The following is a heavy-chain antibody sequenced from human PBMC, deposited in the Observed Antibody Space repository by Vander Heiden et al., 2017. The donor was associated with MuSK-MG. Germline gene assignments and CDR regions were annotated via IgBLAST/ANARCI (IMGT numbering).Heavy chain of an antibody. D-gene: IGHD2-21*01. V-gene: IGHV3-48*01. CDR2: ISSGSSAI. CDR1: GFTFSAYS. CDR3: ARDSSSYCGDRNCWDS. Sequence: EVQLVESGGGSVQPGGSLRLSCVASGFTFSAYSMNWVRQTPGKGLEWVSYISSGSSAIFYADSVKGRFTISRDDDKHSLYLQMSSLRAEDTALYYCARDSSSYCGDRNCWDSWGQGTLVTVSS. J-gene: IGHJ4*02.